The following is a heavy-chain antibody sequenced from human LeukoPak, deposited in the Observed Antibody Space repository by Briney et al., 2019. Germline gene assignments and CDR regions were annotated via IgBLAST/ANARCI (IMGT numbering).Heavy chain of an antibody. J-gene: IGHJ4*02. CDR2: LYTNGNT. CDR1: GFTVSSYY. D-gene: IGHD2-21*02. CDR3: ARGGPMTSKDY. Sequence: PGGSLRLSCAASGFTVSSYYMSWVRLAPGKGLEWVSVLYTNGNTYYADSVKGRFTVSRDNSKNTLYLQMNTLRAEDTAVYYCARGGPMTSKDYWGQGTLVTVSS. V-gene: IGHV3-66*01.